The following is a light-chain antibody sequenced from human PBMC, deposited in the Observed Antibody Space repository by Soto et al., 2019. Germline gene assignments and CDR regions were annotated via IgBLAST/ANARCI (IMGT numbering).Light chain of an antibody. J-gene: IGLJ3*02. CDR1: SSDVGGYDH. Sequence: QSALTQPASVSGSPGQSITISCTGTSSDVGGYDHVSWYQQHPGKAPKLIIYDVTVRPSGISRRFSGSKSDNTASLAVSGLQPEDEADYYSCSYTNKDTLLFGGGTKLTVL. CDR2: DVT. V-gene: IGLV2-14*03. CDR3: CSYTNKDTLL.